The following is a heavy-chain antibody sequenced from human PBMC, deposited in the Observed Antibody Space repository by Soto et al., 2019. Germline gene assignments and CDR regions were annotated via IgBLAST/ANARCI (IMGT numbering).Heavy chain of an antibody. D-gene: IGHD6-25*01. Sequence: EVKLVESGEGLVQPGGSLRLSCAASGFTFSSYAMHWVRQAPGKGLEYVSAISSNGGSTYYGDSVKDSFTIFRDNSKNTLYRQMGSLRAEDMAVYYCARNLGAEAAGGCMSYGMDVWGQGTTVTVSS. CDR1: GFTFSSYA. CDR2: ISSNGGST. J-gene: IGHJ6*02. V-gene: IGHV3-64*02. CDR3: ARNLGAEAAGGCMSYGMDV.